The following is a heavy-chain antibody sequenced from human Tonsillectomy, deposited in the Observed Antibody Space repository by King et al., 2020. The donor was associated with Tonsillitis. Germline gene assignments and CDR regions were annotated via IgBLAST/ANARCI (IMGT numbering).Heavy chain of an antibody. CDR2: VSSSSSYR. CDR1: GFTFSSYS. J-gene: IGHJ3*02. D-gene: IGHD3-10*01. CDR3: ARAGHYGDAFDI. V-gene: IGHV3-21*01. Sequence: VQLVESGGGLVKPGGSLRLSCAASGFTFSSYSMNWVRQAPGKGLEWVSSVSSSSSYRYYAESVKGRFTISRDNAKNSLYLQMNSLRAEDTAVYYCARAGHYGDAFDIWGQGTMVTISS.